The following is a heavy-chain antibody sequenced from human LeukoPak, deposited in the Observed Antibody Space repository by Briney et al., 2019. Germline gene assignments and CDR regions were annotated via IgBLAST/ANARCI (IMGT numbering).Heavy chain of an antibody. Sequence: SETLSLTCTVSGGSISSYYWSWIRKPPGKGLEWIGYIYYSGSTNYNPSLKSRVTISVDTSKNQFSLKLSSVTAADTAVYYCARGSYSLLGNWFDPWGQGTLVTVSS. CDR3: ARGSYSLLGNWFDP. CDR1: GGSISSYY. J-gene: IGHJ5*02. CDR2: IYYSGST. V-gene: IGHV4-59*01. D-gene: IGHD5-12*01.